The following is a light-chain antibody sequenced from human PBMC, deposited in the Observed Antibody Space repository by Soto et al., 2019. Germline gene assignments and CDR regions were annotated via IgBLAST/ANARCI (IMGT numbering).Light chain of an antibody. Sequence: QSALTQPASVSGSPGQSITISCTGTYSDVGAYNYVCWHQQHPGKAPKLLFYDVSSRPSGDSNRFSASKSGNMAFLTISGLQAEDEADYYCSSYTSSVSHVFGTGTKLTVL. CDR2: DVS. J-gene: IGLJ1*01. V-gene: IGLV2-14*01. CDR3: SSYTSSVSHV. CDR1: YSDVGAYNY.